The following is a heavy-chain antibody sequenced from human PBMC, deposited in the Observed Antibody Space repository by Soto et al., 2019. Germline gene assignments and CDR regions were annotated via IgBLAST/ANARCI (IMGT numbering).Heavy chain of an antibody. J-gene: IGHJ5*02. D-gene: IGHD2-2*02. V-gene: IGHV2-5*02. CDR1: GFSLSSGVG. CDR2: IYWDDDK. Sequence: ESGPTLVNPTQTLTLTCTFSGFSLSSGVGVGWVRQPPGKALEWLALIYWDDDKRYSPSLKSRLTITKDTSKNQVVLTMTNMDPVDTATYYCAHIPGRYCTSFSCYTSGRFDPWGQGTLVTVSS. CDR3: AHIPGRYCTSFSCYTSGRFDP.